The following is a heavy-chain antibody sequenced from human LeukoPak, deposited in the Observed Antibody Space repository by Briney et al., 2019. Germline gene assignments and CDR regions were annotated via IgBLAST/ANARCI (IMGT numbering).Heavy chain of an antibody. V-gene: IGHV1-2*02. Sequence: GASVKVSCKASGYTFTGYYMHWVRQAPGQGLEWMGWINPNSGGTNYAQKFQGRVTMTRDTSISTAYMELSRLRSDDTAVYYCARARAGYGSGWYPERWGQGTPVTVSS. D-gene: IGHD6-19*01. CDR1: GYTFTGYY. J-gene: IGHJ4*02. CDR3: ARARAGYGSGWYPER. CDR2: INPNSGGT.